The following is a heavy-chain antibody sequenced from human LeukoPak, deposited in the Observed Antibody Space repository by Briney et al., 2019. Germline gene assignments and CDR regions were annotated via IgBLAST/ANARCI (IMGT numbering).Heavy chain of an antibody. Sequence: PGGSLRLSCEASGFXFSSYWIHWVRQAPGKGLVWISRINSDGSSTSYADSVKGRFTISRDNAKNTLYLQMNSLRAEDTAVYYCARVRFGYSSIPFDYWGQGTLVTVSS. D-gene: IGHD6-19*01. CDR3: ARVRFGYSSIPFDY. J-gene: IGHJ4*02. CDR1: GFXFSSYW. V-gene: IGHV3-74*01. CDR2: INSDGSST.